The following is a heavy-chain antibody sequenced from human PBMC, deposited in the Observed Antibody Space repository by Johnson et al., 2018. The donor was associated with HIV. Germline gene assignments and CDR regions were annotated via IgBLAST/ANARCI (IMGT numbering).Heavy chain of an antibody. J-gene: IGHJ3*02. CDR2: IKHDGSET. CDR3: ARKADAIDI. CDR1: GFTFSYYW. V-gene: IGHV3-7*05. Sequence: VQLVESGGGLVQPGGSLRLSCAASGFTFSYYWMSWVRQAPGKGLEWVANIKHDGSETYYVDSVKGRFTISRDNAKNSLYLQMNSLRAGDTAVYYCARKADAIDIWGQGTMVTVSS.